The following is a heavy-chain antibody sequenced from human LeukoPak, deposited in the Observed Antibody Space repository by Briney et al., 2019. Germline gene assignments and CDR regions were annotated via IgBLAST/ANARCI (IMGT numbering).Heavy chain of an antibody. J-gene: IGHJ5*02. CDR3: ARVVTGANGNWFDP. Sequence: ASVKVSCKASRYTFTGYYMHWVRQAPGQGLEWMGWINPNSGGTNYAQKFQGRVTMTRDTSISTAYMELSRLRSDDTAVYYCARVVTGANGNWFDPWGQGTLVTVSS. CDR1: RYTFTGYY. V-gene: IGHV1-2*02. CDR2: INPNSGGT. D-gene: IGHD7-27*01.